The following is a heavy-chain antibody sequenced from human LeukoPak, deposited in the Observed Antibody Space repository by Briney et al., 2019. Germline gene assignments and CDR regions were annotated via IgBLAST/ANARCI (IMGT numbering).Heavy chain of an antibody. J-gene: IGHJ6*03. CDR2: IYYSGST. CDR1: DDSITIYY. CDR3: AREVAAGSELNYYYYYYMDV. V-gene: IGHV4-59*01. Sequence: SETLSLTCTVSDDSITIYYWTWIRQPPGKGLEWIGYIYYSGSTNYNPSLKSRVTISVDTSKNQFSLKLSSVTAADTAVYYCAREVAAGSELNYYYYYYMDVWGKGTTVTISS. D-gene: IGHD6-13*01.